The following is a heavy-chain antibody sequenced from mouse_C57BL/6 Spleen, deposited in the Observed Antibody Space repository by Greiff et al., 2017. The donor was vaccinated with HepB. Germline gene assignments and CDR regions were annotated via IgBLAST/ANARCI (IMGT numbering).Heavy chain of an antibody. CDR1: GYTFTSYW. J-gene: IGHJ2*01. Sequence: VQLQQPGAELVRPGTSVKLSCKASGYTFTSYWMHWVKQRPGQGLEWIGVIDPSDSYTNYNQKFKGKATLTVDTSSSTAYMQLSSLTSEDSAVYYCARDSSGYGFDYWGQGTTLTVSS. CDR2: IDPSDSYT. V-gene: IGHV1-59*01. D-gene: IGHD3-2*02. CDR3: ARDSSGYGFDY.